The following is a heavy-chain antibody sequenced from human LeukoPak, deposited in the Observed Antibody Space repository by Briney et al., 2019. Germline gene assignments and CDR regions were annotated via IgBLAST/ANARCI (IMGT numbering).Heavy chain of an antibody. J-gene: IGHJ4*02. CDR2: IYTSGGT. D-gene: IGHD6-6*01. CDR3: ARLTRLSTSPDRYYLDY. Sequence: NPSETLSLTCTVSGDSISSYYWSWIRQPPGKGLEWVGYIYTSGGTNYIPSRKGRVNISIDTSKHQFSLKLSSVTAAHSAVYYCARLTRLSTSPDRYYLDYWGQGTLVTVSS. V-gene: IGHV4-4*09. CDR1: GDSISSYY.